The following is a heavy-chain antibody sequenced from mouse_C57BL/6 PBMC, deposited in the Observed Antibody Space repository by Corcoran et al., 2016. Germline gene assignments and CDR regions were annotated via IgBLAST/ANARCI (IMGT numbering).Heavy chain of an antibody. CDR1: GYTFTTYG. CDR3: AREVRGCAY. V-gene: IGHV9-3*01. J-gene: IGHJ3*01. D-gene: IGHD2-14*01. CDR2: INTYSGVP. Sequence: QIQLVQSGPELKKPGETVKISCKASGYTFTTYGMSWVKQAPGKGLKWMGWINTYSGVPTYADDFKGRFAFSLETSASTAYLQINNLKNEDTATYFCAREVRGCAYWGQGTLVTVSA.